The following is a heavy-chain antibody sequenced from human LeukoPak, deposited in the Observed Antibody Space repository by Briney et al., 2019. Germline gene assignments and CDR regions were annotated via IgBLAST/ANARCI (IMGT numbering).Heavy chain of an antibody. V-gene: IGHV4-39*01. CDR2: IYYSGST. D-gene: IGHD6-19*01. J-gene: IGHJ4*02. CDR1: GGSISSSSYY. CDR3: ARVSSGWSYYFDY. Sequence: SETLSLTCTVSGGSISSSSYYWGWIRQPPGKGLEWIGSIYYSGSTYYNPSLKSRVTIFVDTSKNQFSLKLSSVTAADTAVYYCARVSSGWSYYFDYWGQGTLVTVSS.